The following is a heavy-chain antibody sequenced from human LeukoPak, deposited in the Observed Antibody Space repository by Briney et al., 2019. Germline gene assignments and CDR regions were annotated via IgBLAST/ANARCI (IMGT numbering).Heavy chain of an antibody. Sequence: GASVNVSCKASGYTFTNYGITWMRQAPGQGLEWMGWISANNGDTDYPQKFQGRVTMTTDTYTTTAYMELRSLRSDDTATYYCARESHITREDYWGQGTLVTVSS. CDR3: ARESHITREDY. J-gene: IGHJ4*02. CDR1: GYTFTNYG. D-gene: IGHD1-14*01. CDR2: ISANNGDT. V-gene: IGHV1-18*01.